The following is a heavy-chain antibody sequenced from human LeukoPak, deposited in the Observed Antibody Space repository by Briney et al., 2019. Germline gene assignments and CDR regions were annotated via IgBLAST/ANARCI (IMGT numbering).Heavy chain of an antibody. CDR1: GFTFSSYW. V-gene: IGHV3-7*03. Sequence: GGSLRLSCAASGFTFSSYWMSWVRQAPGKGLEWVANIKQDGGEKYYVDSVKGRFTISRDNAKNTLYLQMNSLRAEDTAVYYCAKVLSLRHFDWVLYIDHWGQGTLVTVSS. D-gene: IGHD3-9*01. J-gene: IGHJ4*02. CDR2: IKQDGGEK. CDR3: AKVLSLRHFDWVLYIDH.